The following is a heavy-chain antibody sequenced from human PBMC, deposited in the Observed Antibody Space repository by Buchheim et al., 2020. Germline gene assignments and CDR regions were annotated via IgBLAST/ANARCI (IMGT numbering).Heavy chain of an antibody. CDR1: GGSISSGGYY. V-gene: IGHV4-31*03. D-gene: IGHD3-3*01. J-gene: IGHJ5*02. Sequence: QVQLQESGPGLVKPSQTLSLTCTVSGGSISSGGYYWSWIRQHPGKGLEWIGYIYYSGSTYYNPSLKSRVPITVDTSKNQFSLKLGSVTAADTAVYYCARASRGYDFWSGYYTGYWFDPWGQGTL. CDR3: ARASRGYDFWSGYYTGYWFDP. CDR2: IYYSGST.